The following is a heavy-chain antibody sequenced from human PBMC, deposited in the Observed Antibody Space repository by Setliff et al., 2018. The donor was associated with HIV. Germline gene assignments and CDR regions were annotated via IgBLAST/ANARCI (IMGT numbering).Heavy chain of an antibody. CDR3: ARDWPSSTAAGDC. V-gene: IGHV3-33*08. Sequence: PGGSLRLSCAASGFTFSNYVINWVRQAPGKGLEWVALIWYDASKKEYADSVKGRFTISRDNAKNSLYLEMNSLTVEDTALYYCARDWPSSTAAGDCWGQGTLVTVSS. CDR2: IWYDASKK. J-gene: IGHJ4*02. D-gene: IGHD6-6*01. CDR1: GFTFSNYV.